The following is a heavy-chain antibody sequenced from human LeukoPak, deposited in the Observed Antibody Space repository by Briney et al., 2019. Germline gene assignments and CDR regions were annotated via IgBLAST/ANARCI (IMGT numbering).Heavy chain of an antibody. V-gene: IGHV3-23*01. J-gene: IGHJ4*02. Sequence: PGGSLRLSCAASGFTFTSAWMNWVRQASGKGLEWVSAISGSGGTSTYYADSVKGRFTISRDNSKNTLYLQMNSLRAEDTAVYYCANSAAVGTFYWGQGTLVTVSS. CDR1: GFTFTSAW. D-gene: IGHD6-13*01. CDR3: ANSAAVGTFY. CDR2: ISGSGGTST.